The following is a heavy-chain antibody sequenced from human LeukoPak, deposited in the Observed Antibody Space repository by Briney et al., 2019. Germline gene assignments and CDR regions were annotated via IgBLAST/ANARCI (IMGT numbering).Heavy chain of an antibody. J-gene: IGHJ5*02. V-gene: IGHV1-69*13. D-gene: IGHD3-3*01. CDR1: VCTFSSYA. CDR3: ARGRIQSTIFGVVIKGWFDP. CDR2: IIPIYGTA. Sequence: ASVTVSFKSSVCTFSSYAFNWVRQPPAQGSEWVGVIIPIYGTANYVHKFLGRLTITADESTKKPYFRQSSLRSDDAAVYYYARGRIQSTIFGVVIKGWFDPWGQGTLVTVSS.